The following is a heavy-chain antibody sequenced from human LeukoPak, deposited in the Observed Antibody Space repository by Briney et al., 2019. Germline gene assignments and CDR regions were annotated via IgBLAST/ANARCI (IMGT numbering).Heavy chain of an antibody. Sequence: GGSLRLSCAASGFTLSSYSMNWVRQAPGKGLEWVSSISSSSSYIYYADSVKGRFTISRDNAKNSLYLQMNSLRAEDTAVYYCARDPRTSTFDIWGQGTMVTVSS. J-gene: IGHJ3*02. CDR3: ARDPRTSTFDI. D-gene: IGHD2-2*01. V-gene: IGHV3-21*01. CDR2: ISSSSSYI. CDR1: GFTLSSYS.